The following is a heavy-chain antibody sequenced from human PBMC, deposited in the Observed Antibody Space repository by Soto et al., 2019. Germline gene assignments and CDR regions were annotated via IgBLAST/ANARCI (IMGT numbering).Heavy chain of an antibody. D-gene: IGHD3-22*01. CDR2: IYYSGST. J-gene: IGHJ4*02. CDR3: ARAGRNYYDSSGYYANFDY. CDR1: GGSISSGDYY. Sequence: SETLSLTCTVSGGSISSGDYYWSWIRQPPGKGLEWIGYIYYSGSTYYNPSLKSRVTISVDTSKNQFSLKLSSVTAADTAVYYCARAGRNYYDSSGYYANFDYWGQGTLVTVSS. V-gene: IGHV4-30-4*01.